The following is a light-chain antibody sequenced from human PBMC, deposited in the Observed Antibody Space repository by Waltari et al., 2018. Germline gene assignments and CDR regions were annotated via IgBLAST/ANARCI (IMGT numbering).Light chain of an antibody. CDR3: QQYYSSPLT. V-gene: IGKV4-1*01. CDR1: QSVLYSSNNKNY. Sequence: DIVMTQSPDSLAVSLGERATIHCKSSQSVLYSSNNKNYLAWYQQKPGQPPKLLIYWASTRESGVPDRFSGSGSGTDFTLAISSLQAEDVAVYYCQQYYSSPLTFGGGTNVEI. J-gene: IGKJ4*01. CDR2: WAS.